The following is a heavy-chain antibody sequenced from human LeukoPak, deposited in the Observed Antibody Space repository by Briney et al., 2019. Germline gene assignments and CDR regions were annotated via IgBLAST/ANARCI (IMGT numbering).Heavy chain of an antibody. Sequence: ASVKVSCKSSGGTFRSYAITWVRQAPGQGLEWMGGIIPMSGTANYAQKFQGRVTITADESTSTAYMELSSLRSEDTAVYYCERGYASGSYRDFDYWGQGTLVTVSS. J-gene: IGHJ4*02. D-gene: IGHD3-10*01. CDR2: IIPMSGTA. CDR3: ERGYASGSYRDFDY. CDR1: GGTFRSYA. V-gene: IGHV1-69*01.